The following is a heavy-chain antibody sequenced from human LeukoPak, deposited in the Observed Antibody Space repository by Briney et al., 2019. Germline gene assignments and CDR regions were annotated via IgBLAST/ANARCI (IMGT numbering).Heavy chain of an antibody. CDR3: ARHLRGSTRLNWFDP. V-gene: IGHV4-39*01. CDR2: IFYSGST. J-gene: IGHJ5*02. Sequence: PSETLSLTCTVSGGSIRSSSYYWGWIRQPPGKGLEWSGSIFYSGSTYYNPSLKSRVTISVDTSKNQFSLKLSSVTATDTAVYYCARHLRGSTRLNWFDPWGQGTLVTVSS. CDR1: GGSIRSSSYY. D-gene: IGHD6-13*01.